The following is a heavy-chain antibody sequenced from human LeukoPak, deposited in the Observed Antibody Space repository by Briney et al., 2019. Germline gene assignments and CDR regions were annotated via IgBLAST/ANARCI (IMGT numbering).Heavy chain of an antibody. J-gene: IGHJ4*02. V-gene: IGHV4-34*01. D-gene: IGHD1-26*01. CDR1: GGSFSGYY. CDR3: AGASWVGGIVRATETRPFDY. Sequence: PSETLSLTCAVYGGSFSGYYWSWIRQPPGKGLEWIGEINHSGSTNYNPSLKSRVTISVDTSKNQFSLKLSPVTAADTAVYYCAGASWVGGIVRATETRPFDYWGQGTLVTVSS. CDR2: INHSGST.